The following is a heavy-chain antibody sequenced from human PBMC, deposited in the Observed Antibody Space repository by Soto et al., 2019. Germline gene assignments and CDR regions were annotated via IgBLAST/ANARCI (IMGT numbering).Heavy chain of an antibody. CDR1: GYTLTELS. V-gene: IGHV1-24*01. CDR2: FDPEDGET. J-gene: IGHJ4*02. D-gene: IGHD6-19*01. Sequence: ASVKVSCKVSGYTLTELSMHWVRQAPGKGLEWMGGFDPEDGETIYAQKFQGRVTMTEDTSTDTAYMELSSLRSEDTAVYYCATGGLSSGWSPYYFDYWGQGTLVTVS. CDR3: ATGGLSSGWSPYYFDY.